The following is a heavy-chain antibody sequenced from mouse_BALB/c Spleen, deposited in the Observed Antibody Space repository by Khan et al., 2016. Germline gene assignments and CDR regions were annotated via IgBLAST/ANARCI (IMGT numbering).Heavy chain of an antibody. CDR1: GYSITSDYA. V-gene: IGHV3-2*02. CDR2: ISYSGST. J-gene: IGHJ4*01. CDR3: ARGDY. Sequence: EVQRQESGPGLVKPSQSLSLTCTVTGYSITSDYAWNWIRQFPGNKLEWMGYISYSGSTSYNPSLKSRISITRDTSKNQFFLQLNSVTTEDTATYYCARGDYWGQGTSVTVSS.